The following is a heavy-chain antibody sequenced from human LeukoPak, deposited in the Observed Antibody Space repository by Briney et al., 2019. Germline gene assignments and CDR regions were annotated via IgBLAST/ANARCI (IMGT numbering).Heavy chain of an antibody. CDR2: IYSGGST. D-gene: IGHD2-21*01. CDR3: TRGGGGSFPHY. CDR1: GFTVSSNF. Sequence: GGSLRLSCAASGFTVSSNFLSWVRQPPGKGLEWVSDIYSGGSTYYADSVKGRFTISRDNSKNTLYLQMNSLRGEDTAVYYCTRGGGGSFPHYWGQGTLVTVSS. J-gene: IGHJ4*02. V-gene: IGHV3-53*01.